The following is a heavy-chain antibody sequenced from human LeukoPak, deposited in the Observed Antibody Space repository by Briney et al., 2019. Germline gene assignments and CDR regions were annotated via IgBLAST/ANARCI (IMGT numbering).Heavy chain of an antibody. CDR1: GFTFSSYA. V-gene: IGHV3-30-3*01. CDR3: AREEVPASYYYYYGMDV. D-gene: IGHD2-2*01. Sequence: GRSLRLSCAASGFTFSSYAMHWVRQAPGKGLEWVAVISYDGSNKYYADSVKGRFTISRDNSKNTLYLQMNSLRAEDTAVYYCAREEVPASYYYYYGMDVWGQGTTVTVSS. J-gene: IGHJ6*02. CDR2: ISYDGSNK.